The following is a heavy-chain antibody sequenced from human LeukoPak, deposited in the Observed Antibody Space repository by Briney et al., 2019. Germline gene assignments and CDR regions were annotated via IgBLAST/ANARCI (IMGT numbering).Heavy chain of an antibody. CDR2: ISYDGSNK. J-gene: IGHJ4*02. CDR3: ARDLYYDILTGYDY. V-gene: IGHV3-30*04. CDR1: GFTFSSYA. D-gene: IGHD3-9*01. Sequence: PGGSLRLSCAASGFTFSSYAMHWVRRAPGKGLEWVAVISYDGSNKYYADSVKGRFTISRDNSKNTLYLQMNSLRAEDTAVYYCARDLYYDILTGYDYWGQGTLVTVSS.